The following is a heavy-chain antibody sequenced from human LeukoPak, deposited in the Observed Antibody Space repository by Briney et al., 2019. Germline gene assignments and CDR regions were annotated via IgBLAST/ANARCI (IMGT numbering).Heavy chain of an antibody. CDR1: GFTFSSYD. Sequence: GGSLRLSCAASGFTFSSYDMHWVRQAPGKGLEWVAVISYDGSSKYYADSVKGRFTISRDNSKNTLYLQMNSLRAEDTAVYYCARFDQLAFDYWGQGTLVTVSS. J-gene: IGHJ4*02. D-gene: IGHD2-2*01. CDR3: ARFDQLAFDY. CDR2: ISYDGSSK. V-gene: IGHV3-30-3*01.